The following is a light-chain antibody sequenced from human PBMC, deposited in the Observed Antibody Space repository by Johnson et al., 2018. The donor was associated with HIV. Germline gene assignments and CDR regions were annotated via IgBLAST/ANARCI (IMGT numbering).Light chain of an antibody. CDR1: SSNIGNNY. J-gene: IGLJ1*01. Sequence: QSVLTQPPSMSAAPGQKVTISCSGSSSNIGNNYVSWYQQLPGTAPKLLIYDNNKRPSGIPDRFSGSKSGTSATLGITGLQTGHEADYYCGTGDSSLSVYVFVPATKATV. CDR3: GTGDSSLSVYV. CDR2: DNN. V-gene: IGLV1-51*01.